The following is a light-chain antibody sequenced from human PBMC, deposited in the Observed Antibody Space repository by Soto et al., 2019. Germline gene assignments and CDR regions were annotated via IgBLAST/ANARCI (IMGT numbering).Light chain of an antibody. CDR3: QQSYGTWT. Sequence: DVQMTQSPSSLSASVGDRVTITCRASQSISSYLNWHQQKAGKAPKLLIHAASNLESGVPSRFSGSGSGTDFTLTISSLQPEDFATYYCQQSYGTWTFGQGTKVAIK. CDR1: QSISSY. CDR2: AAS. J-gene: IGKJ1*01. V-gene: IGKV1-39*01.